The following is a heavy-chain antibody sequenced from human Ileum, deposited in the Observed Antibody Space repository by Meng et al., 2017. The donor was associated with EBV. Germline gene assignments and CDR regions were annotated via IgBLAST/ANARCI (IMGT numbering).Heavy chain of an antibody. V-gene: IGHV1-3*01. CDR3: ARVERGVKFNK. CDR1: GYTFSNYA. J-gene: IGHJ4*01. D-gene: IGHD1/OR15-1a*01. Sequence: QGQLLQSGAEVKKPGASVKLSCKASGYTFSNYAIHWVRQAPGQRPEWMGWINADNGNTKYSQKFQGRVTITRNTPASTVYMDVRSRRSEDTAVYFCARVERGVKFNKWGQGTLVTVSS. CDR2: INADNGNT.